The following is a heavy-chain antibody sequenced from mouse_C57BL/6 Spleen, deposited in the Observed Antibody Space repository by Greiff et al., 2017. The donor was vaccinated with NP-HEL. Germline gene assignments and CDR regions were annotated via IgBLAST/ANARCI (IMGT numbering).Heavy chain of an antibody. CDR3: VRLDYYGPLGYAMDY. Sequence: EVQLVESGGGLVQPKGSLKLSCAASGFSFNTYAMNWVRQAPGQGLEWVARIRSKSNNYATYYADSVKDRFTISRDDSESMLYLQMNNLKTEDTAMYYCVRLDYYGPLGYAMDYWGQGTSVTVSS. D-gene: IGHD1-2*01. J-gene: IGHJ4*01. V-gene: IGHV10-1*01. CDR2: IRSKSNNYAT. CDR1: GFSFNTYA.